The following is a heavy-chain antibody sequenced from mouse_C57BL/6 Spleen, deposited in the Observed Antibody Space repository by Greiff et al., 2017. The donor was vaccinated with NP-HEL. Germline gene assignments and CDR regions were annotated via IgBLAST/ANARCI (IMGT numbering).Heavy chain of an antibody. V-gene: IGHV5-2*01. Sequence: EVKLMESGGGLVQPGESLKLSCESNEYEFPSHDMSWVRKTPAKRLELVAAINSDGGSPYYPDTMARRFIISRGNTKKTLYLQMSSLRSEDTALYYCARQNYSNPWFAYWGQGTLVTVSA. CDR1: EYEFPSHD. D-gene: IGHD2-5*01. CDR2: INSDGGSP. J-gene: IGHJ3*01. CDR3: ARQNYSNPWFAY.